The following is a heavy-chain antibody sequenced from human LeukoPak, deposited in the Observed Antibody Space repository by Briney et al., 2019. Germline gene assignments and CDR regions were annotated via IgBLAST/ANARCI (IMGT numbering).Heavy chain of an antibody. CDR1: GFTFTNSS. CDR2: IVVGSYNT. Sequence: TSAKVSCKASGFTFTNSSMQWVRQARGQRLEWIGWIVVGSYNTNYAQKFQERVTITRDMSTSTAYMELSSLTPEDTAVYYCAVGSGWYSPDYWGQETLVTVSS. D-gene: IGHD6-19*01. CDR3: AVGSGWYSPDY. J-gene: IGHJ4*02. V-gene: IGHV1-58*02.